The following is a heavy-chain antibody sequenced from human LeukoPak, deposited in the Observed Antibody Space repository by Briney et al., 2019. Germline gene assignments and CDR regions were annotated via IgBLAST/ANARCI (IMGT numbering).Heavy chain of an antibody. V-gene: IGHV4-59*08. CDR1: GGSISSYY. CDR2: IYYSGST. Sequence: SETLSLTCTVSGGSISSYYWSWIRQPPGKGLEWIGYIYYSGSTNYNPSLKSRVTISVDTAKNQFSLKLSSVTAADTAVYYCARSEGVAEVGAFDIWGQGTMVTVSS. CDR3: ARSEGVAEVGAFDI. D-gene: IGHD6-19*01. J-gene: IGHJ3*02.